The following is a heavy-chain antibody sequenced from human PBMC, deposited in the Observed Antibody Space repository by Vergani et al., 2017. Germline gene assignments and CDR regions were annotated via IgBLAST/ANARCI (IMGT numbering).Heavy chain of an antibody. CDR1: GFTFSSYA. CDR2: ISGSGGST. D-gene: IGHD3-3*01. V-gene: IGHV3-23*04. J-gene: IGHJ4*02. Sequence: EVQLVESGGGLVKPGGSLRLSCAASGFTFSSYAMSWVRQAPGKGLEWVSAISGSGGSTYYADSVKGRFTISRDNSKNTLYLQMNSLRAEDTAVYYCAKDPGLRFLEWFGYFDYWGQGTLVTVSS. CDR3: AKDPGLRFLEWFGYFDY.